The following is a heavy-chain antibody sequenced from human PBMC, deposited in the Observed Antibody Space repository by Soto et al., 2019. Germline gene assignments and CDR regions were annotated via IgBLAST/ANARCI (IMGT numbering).Heavy chain of an antibody. V-gene: IGHV3-7*03. Sequence: GGSLRLSCAASGFTFSSYWMSWVRQAPGKGLEWVANIKQDGSEKYYVDSVKGRFTISRDNAKNSLYLQMNSLRAEDTAVYYCARGTGLYCSSTSCHNWFAPWGQGTPVTVSS. CDR3: ARGTGLYCSSTSCHNWFAP. CDR1: GFTFSSYW. D-gene: IGHD2-2*01. CDR2: IKQDGSEK. J-gene: IGHJ5*02.